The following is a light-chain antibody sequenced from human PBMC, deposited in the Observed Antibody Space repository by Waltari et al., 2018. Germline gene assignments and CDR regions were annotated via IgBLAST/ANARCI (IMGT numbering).Light chain of an antibody. CDR3: QVWDADGDHVV. CDR1: DMQTKT. V-gene: IGLV3-21*03. CDR2: DDD. Sequence: SYVLTQPPSVPVAPGKTAKITCGGTDMQTKTVQWYQQKPGRAPDLFVFDDDKRPSGIPERVSGSNSGSAATLTISRVEPGDEADYYCQVWDADGDHVVFGGGTRLTVL. J-gene: IGLJ3*02.